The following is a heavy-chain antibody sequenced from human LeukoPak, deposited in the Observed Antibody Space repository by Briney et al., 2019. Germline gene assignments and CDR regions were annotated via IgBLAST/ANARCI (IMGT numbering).Heavy chain of an antibody. D-gene: IGHD6-19*01. J-gene: IGHJ4*02. Sequence: SETLSLTCTVSGGSISTSNYYWGWIRQPPGKGLEWIGNIFYSGSTYYNPSLKSRVTISVDTSKNQFSLKLSSVTAADTAVYYCARDGAVAGSIYFDYWGQGTLVTVSS. CDR1: GGSISTSNYY. CDR2: IFYSGST. V-gene: IGHV4-39*07. CDR3: ARDGAVAGSIYFDY.